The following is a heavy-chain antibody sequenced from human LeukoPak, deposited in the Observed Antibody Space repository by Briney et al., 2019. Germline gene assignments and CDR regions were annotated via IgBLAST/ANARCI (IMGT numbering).Heavy chain of an antibody. CDR3: AARHRYSSSWTFDY. Sequence: GGSLRLSCAASGFTFSSYAMSWVRQAPGKGLEWVSAISGSGSSTYYADSVKGRFTISRDNSKNTLFLQMNSLRAEDMAVYYCAARHRYSSSWTFDYWGQGTLVTVSS. J-gene: IGHJ4*02. V-gene: IGHV3-23*01. CDR2: ISGSGSST. CDR1: GFTFSSYA. D-gene: IGHD6-13*01.